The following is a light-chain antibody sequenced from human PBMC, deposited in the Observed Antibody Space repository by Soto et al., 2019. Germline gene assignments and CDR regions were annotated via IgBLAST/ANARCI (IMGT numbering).Light chain of an antibody. J-gene: IGKJ1*01. CDR3: QQYGSSPQT. Sequence: EIVMTQSPATVSVSPGERATLSCRASQSVSSDLAWYQQKPGQAPRLLIYGASTRATGIPATFSGSGSGTEFTLTISSLQSEDFAVYYCQQYGSSPQTFGQGTKVEIK. CDR1: QSVSSD. CDR2: GAS. V-gene: IGKV3D-15*01.